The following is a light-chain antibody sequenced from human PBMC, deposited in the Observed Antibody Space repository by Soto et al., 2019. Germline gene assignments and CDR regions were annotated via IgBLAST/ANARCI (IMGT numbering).Light chain of an antibody. Sequence: QSALTQPASVSGSPGQSITISCTGTSSDVGGYNSVSWYQQHPGKAPKLMIYDVSNRPSGVSNRFSGSKSGNTASLTISGLQAEDEADYYCSSYTSRSTLVFGGGPKLTVL. CDR2: DVS. V-gene: IGLV2-14*03. CDR1: SSDVGGYNS. J-gene: IGLJ2*01. CDR3: SSYTSRSTLV.